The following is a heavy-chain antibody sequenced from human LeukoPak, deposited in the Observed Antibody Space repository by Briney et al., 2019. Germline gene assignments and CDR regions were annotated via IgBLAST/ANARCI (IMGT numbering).Heavy chain of an antibody. D-gene: IGHD3-22*01. CDR2: ISSSSSTI. CDR3: ARYIYYYDSSGFDY. CDR1: GFTFSSYS. Sequence: PGGSLRLSCAASGFTFSSYSMTWVRQAPGKGLEWVSYISSSSSTIYYADSVKGRFTISRDNAKNSLYLQMNSLRAEDTAVYYCARYIYYYDSSGFDYWGQGTLVTVSS. J-gene: IGHJ4*02. V-gene: IGHV3-48*04.